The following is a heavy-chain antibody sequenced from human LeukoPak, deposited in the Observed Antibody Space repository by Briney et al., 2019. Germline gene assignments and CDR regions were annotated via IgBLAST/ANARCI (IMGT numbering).Heavy chain of an antibody. J-gene: IGHJ4*01. CDR3: AKLSNNGVFDY. Sequence: GGSLRLSCAASGFTFSSFWMYWVRQPPGKGLVWVSRIKSDGSSTSYAASVKGRFTISRGNANNTLYLQMNSLRAEDTAVYFCAKLSNNGVFDYWGQGTLVTVSS. D-gene: IGHD4-11*01. V-gene: IGHV3-74*01. CDR2: IKSDGSST. CDR1: GFTFSSFW.